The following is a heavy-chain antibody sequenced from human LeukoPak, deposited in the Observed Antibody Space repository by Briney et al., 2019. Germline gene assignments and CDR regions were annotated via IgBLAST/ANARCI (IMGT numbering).Heavy chain of an antibody. Sequence: GGSLRLSCAASGFTFSNAWMSWVRQAPGKGLEWVANIKQDGTEKNYVDSVKGRFTISRDNARSSLSLQMNSLRAEDTAVYYCVRGPYALFWGQGTLVSVSS. D-gene: IGHD2-2*01. V-gene: IGHV3-7*01. J-gene: IGHJ4*02. CDR3: VRGPYALF. CDR2: IKQDGTEK. CDR1: GFTFSNAW.